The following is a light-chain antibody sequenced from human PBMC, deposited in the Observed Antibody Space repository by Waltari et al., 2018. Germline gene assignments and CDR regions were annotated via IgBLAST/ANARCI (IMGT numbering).Light chain of an antibody. V-gene: IGLV2-14*03. J-gene: IGLJ1*01. CDR1: SRDVGAYPY. Sequence: QSALTQPASVSGSPGQSITISCTGTSRDVGAYPYISWYQQNPGKVPKSMIFDVMNRPSGVSNRFSGSKSGNTASLTISGLQAEDEADYSCASYTSRNTLGFGSGTKVTIL. CDR3: ASYTSRNTLG. CDR2: DVM.